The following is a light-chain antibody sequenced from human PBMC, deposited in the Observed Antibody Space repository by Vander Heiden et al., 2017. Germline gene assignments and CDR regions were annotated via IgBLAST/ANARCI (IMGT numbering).Light chain of an antibody. Sequence: DIQMTQSPSSLSASVGDRVTITCRASQSISSYLNWYQQKPGKAPKRLIYAASSLQSGVPSRFSGSGSGTDFTLTISSLQPEDFATDYCQQSYSTPRTFGQGTKVEIK. V-gene: IGKV1-39*01. CDR3: QQSYSTPRT. CDR2: AAS. J-gene: IGKJ1*01. CDR1: QSISSY.